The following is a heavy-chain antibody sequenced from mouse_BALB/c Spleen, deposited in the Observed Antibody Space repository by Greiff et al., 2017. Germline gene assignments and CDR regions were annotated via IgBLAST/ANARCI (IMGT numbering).Heavy chain of an antibody. V-gene: IGHV5-6-5*01. D-gene: IGHD1-1*01. CDR1: GFTFSSYA. CDR2: ISSGGST. Sequence: EVKVVESGGGLVKPGGSLKLSCAASGFTFSSYAMSWVRQTPEKRLEWVASISSGGSTYYPDSVKGRFTISRDNARNILYLQMSSLRSEDTAMYYCARGDYYGSQNAMDYWGQGTSVTVSS. J-gene: IGHJ4*01. CDR3: ARGDYYGSQNAMDY.